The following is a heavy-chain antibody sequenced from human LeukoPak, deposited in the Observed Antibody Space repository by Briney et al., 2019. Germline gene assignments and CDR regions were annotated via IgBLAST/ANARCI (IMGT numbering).Heavy chain of an antibody. J-gene: IGHJ5*02. V-gene: IGHV3-7*01. CDR1: GFTFSSYW. D-gene: IGHD2-15*01. Sequence: GGSLRFSCAASGFTFSSYWMSWVRQAPGKGLEWVANIKQDGSEKYYVDSVKGRFTISRDNAKNSLYLQMNSLRAEDTAVYYCARVSLVVVVAATPAFDPWGQGTLVTVSS. CDR3: ARVSLVVVVAATPAFDP. CDR2: IKQDGSEK.